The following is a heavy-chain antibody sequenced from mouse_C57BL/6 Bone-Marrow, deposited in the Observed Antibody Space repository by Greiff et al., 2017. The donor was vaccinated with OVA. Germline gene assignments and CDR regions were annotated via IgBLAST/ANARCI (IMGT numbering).Heavy chain of an antibody. V-gene: IGHV3-6*01. CDR1: GYSFTSGYS. CDR2: ISYDGSN. Sequence: EVQLVESGPGLVKPSHSLSLTCSVTGYSFTSGYSWHWIRPFPGNKLDWVGYISYDGSNNYNPSLKTLIAITRYTSKNQFFLKLNSVTTEDTATYDCERDGYRKDWYFDVWGTGTTVTVSS. D-gene: IGHD1-2*01. CDR3: ERDGYRKDWYFDV. J-gene: IGHJ1*03.